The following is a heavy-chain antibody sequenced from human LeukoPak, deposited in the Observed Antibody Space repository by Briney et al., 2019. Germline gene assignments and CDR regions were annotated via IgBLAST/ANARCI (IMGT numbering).Heavy chain of an antibody. J-gene: IGHJ4*02. CDR1: GFTFSSYS. CDR3: AKYWAQWELLGGYDY. CDR2: ISSSSSYI. V-gene: IGHV3-21*04. D-gene: IGHD1-26*01. Sequence: GGSLRLSCAASGFTFSSYSMNWVRQAPGKGLEWVSSISSSSSYIYYADSVKGRFTISRDNSKNTLYLQMNSLRAEDTAVYYCAKYWAQWELLGGYDYWGQGTLVTVSS.